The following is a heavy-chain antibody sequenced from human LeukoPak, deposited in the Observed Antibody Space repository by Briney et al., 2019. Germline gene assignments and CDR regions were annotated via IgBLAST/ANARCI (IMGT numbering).Heavy chain of an antibody. CDR2: ISSSSSYT. CDR3: ARGGAVAGRGYPFDY. Sequence: GGSLRLSCAASGFTFGDYYMSWIRQAPGKGLEWVSYISSSSSYTNYADSVKGRFTISRDNAKNSLYLQMNSLRAEDTAVYYCARGGAVAGRGYPFDYWGQGTLVTVSS. CDR1: GFTFGDYY. D-gene: IGHD6-19*01. J-gene: IGHJ4*02. V-gene: IGHV3-11*06.